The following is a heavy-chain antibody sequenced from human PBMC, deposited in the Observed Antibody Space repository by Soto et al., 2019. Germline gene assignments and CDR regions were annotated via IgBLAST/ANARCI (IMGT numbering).Heavy chain of an antibody. Sequence: QVQLVQSGAEVKKPGASVKVSCKASGYSFTSYDINWVRQATGQGLEWMGWMNPNSGNTGYAQKFQGRVTMTRNTSINTTYMELSRRRSADTAVYYCARVSKGRSSVDFQHWGQGTLVTVSS. CDR3: ARVSKGRSSVDFQH. V-gene: IGHV1-8*02. CDR2: MNPNSGNT. CDR1: GYSFTSYD. J-gene: IGHJ1*01. D-gene: IGHD6-6*01.